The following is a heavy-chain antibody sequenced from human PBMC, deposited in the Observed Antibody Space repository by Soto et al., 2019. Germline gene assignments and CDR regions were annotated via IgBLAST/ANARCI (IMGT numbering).Heavy chain of an antibody. CDR3: APKMSRGKPFDY. V-gene: IGHV2-5*02. CDR1: GFSLSSSGVG. D-gene: IGHD3-10*01. CDR2: IYGDGDK. Sequence: QITLRESGPTLVKPTQTLTLTCNFSGFSLSSSGVGVGWIRQPPGKAQEWLALIYGDGDKHYSPSLKSRLTIFRDTSENQVVLIMTNVDPVDTGTYFCAPKMSRGKPFDYWGQGSLVTVSS. J-gene: IGHJ4*02.